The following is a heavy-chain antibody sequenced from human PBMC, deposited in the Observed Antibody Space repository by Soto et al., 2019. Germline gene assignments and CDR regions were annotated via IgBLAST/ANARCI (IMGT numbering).Heavy chain of an antibody. D-gene: IGHD4-17*01. J-gene: IGHJ6*02. CDR2: IFPGDSDT. CDR3: ARQGPPYCGAGYYYEIAV. V-gene: IGHV5-51*01. Sequence: ESLKISCKASGFSLNTYWIAWVRQMPGKGLEWMGAIFPGDSDTRYSPSFRGQVTISADRSLSIAYIQWGSLRASDSATYYCARQGPPYCGAGYYYEIAVWGPGTTVTVS. CDR1: GFSLNTYW.